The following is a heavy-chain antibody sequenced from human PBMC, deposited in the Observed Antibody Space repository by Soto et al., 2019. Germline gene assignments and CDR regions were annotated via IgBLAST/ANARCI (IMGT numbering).Heavy chain of an antibody. Sequence: PGESLKISCKGSGYSFTNYWIGWVRQMPGKGLEWMGIMYPGDSDTRYSPYFQGQVTISADKSISTAYLQWSRLKASDTAINYFARQNRGSTVTSWGSTTYYYYGLDVWGQGTTVTVSS. D-gene: IGHD3-16*01. CDR2: MYPGDSDT. CDR3: ARQNRGSTVTSWGSTTYYYYGLDV. CDR1: GYSFTNYW. V-gene: IGHV5-51*01. J-gene: IGHJ6*02.